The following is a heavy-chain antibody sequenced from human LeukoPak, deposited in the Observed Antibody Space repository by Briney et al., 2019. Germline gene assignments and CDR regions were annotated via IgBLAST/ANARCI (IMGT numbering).Heavy chain of an antibody. J-gene: IGHJ4*02. CDR2: VSYDGSYK. V-gene: IGHV3-30*04. D-gene: IGHD1-1*01. Sequence: GGSLRLSCAASGFTFRSYTMNWVRQAPGKGLEWVAVVSYDGSYKYYADSVKGRFTISRDNSKNTLYLQMNSLRAEDTAVYYCARAPGYGAAYYFDYWGQGTLVTVSS. CDR3: ARAPGYGAAYYFDY. CDR1: GFTFRSYT.